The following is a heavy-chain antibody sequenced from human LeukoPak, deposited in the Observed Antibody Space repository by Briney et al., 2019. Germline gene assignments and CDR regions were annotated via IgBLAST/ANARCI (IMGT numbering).Heavy chain of an antibody. V-gene: IGHV1-18*01. J-gene: IGHJ4*02. CDR3: AREGGEDYYESSGYPA. D-gene: IGHD3-22*01. CDR2: ISAYNGNT. Sequence: ASVKVSCKASGYTFTSYGISWVRQAPGQGLEWMGWISAYNGNTNYAQKLQGRVTMTTDTSTSTAYMELRSLRSDDTAVYYCAREGGEDYYESSGYPAWAQGTLVSVSS. CDR1: GYTFTSYG.